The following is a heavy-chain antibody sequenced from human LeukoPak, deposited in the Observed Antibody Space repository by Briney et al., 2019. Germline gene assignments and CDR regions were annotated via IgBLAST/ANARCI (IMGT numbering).Heavy chain of an antibody. CDR1: GGSISSYY. J-gene: IGHJ5*02. CDR2: IYYSGST. CDR3: ARDFYYGSGVNWFDP. Sequence: SETLSLICTVSGGSISSYYWSWIRQPPGKGLEWIGYIYYSGSTNYNPSLKSRVTISVDTSKNQFSLKLSSVTAADTAVYYCARDFYYGSGVNWFDPWGQGTLVTVSS. D-gene: IGHD3-10*01. V-gene: IGHV4-59*01.